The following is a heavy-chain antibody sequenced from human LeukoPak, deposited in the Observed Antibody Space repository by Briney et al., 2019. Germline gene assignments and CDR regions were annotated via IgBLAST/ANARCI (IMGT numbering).Heavy chain of an antibody. CDR1: GYSISSGYY. V-gene: IGHV4-38-2*02. CDR3: ARGFPYQLPELYMDV. D-gene: IGHD2-2*01. CDR2: IYHSGST. Sequence: SETLSLTCTVSGYSISSGYYWGWIRQPPGKGLEWIGSIYHSGSTYYHPSLKSRVTISVDTSKNQFSLKLSSVTAADTAVYYCARGFPYQLPELYMDVWGKGTTVTVSS. J-gene: IGHJ6*03.